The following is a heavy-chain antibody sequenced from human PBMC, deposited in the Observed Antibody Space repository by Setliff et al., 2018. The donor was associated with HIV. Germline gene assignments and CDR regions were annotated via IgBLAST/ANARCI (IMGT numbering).Heavy chain of an antibody. J-gene: IGHJ4*02. CDR3: ARASSGYESRGLFDY. V-gene: IGHV4-31*03. CDR1: GGSINSGGYY. Sequence: SETLSLTCTVSGGSINSGGYYWSWIRQHPGKGLEWIGYIFYSGSTYYNPSLESRLTLSVDTSENQFFLKLKSVTAADTAVYYCARASSGYESRGLFDYWVPETLLVTVSS. D-gene: IGHD5-12*01. CDR2: IFYSGST.